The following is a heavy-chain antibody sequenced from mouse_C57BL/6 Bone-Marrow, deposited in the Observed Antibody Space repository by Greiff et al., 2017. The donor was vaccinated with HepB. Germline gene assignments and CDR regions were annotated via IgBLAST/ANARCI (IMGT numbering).Heavy chain of an antibody. CDR3: ASGDSNYPAWFAY. CDR2: IWGVGST. D-gene: IGHD2-5*01. V-gene: IGHV2-6*01. J-gene: IGHJ3*01. CDR1: GFSLTSYG. Sequence: ESGPGLVAPSQSLSITCTVSGFSLTSYGVDWVRQSPGKGLEWLGVIWGVGSTNYNSALKSRLSISKDNSKSQVFLKMNSLQTDDTAMYYCASGDSNYPAWFAYWGQGTLVTVSA.